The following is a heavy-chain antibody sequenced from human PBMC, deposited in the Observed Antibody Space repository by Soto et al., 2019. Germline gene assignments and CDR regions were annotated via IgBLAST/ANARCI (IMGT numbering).Heavy chain of an antibody. Sequence: PGGSLRLSCAASGFTFNSAWMSWVRQAPGKGLEWVGRIKSKTDGETTDYAAPVRGRFAISRDDSENTLYLQMNSLKTEDTAVYYCTTAHSVGLYWGRGTLVTVAS. CDR2: IKSKTDGETT. D-gene: IGHD2-21*01. J-gene: IGHJ4*02. CDR3: TTAHSVGLY. CDR1: GFTFNSAW. V-gene: IGHV3-15*01.